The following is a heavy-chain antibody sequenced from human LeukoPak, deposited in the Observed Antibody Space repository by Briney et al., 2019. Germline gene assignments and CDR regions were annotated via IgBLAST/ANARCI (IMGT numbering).Heavy chain of an antibody. CDR1: GGSFSGYY. CDR3: ARSFGYGSGSYPLYYFDY. CDR2: INHSGST. D-gene: IGHD3-10*01. V-gene: IGHV4-34*01. J-gene: IGHJ4*02. Sequence: SETLSLTCAVYGGSFSGYYWSWIRQPPGKGLEWIGEINHSGSTNYNPSLKSRVTISVDTSKNQFSLKLSSVTAADTAVYYCARSFGYGSGSYPLYYFDYWGQGTLVTVSS.